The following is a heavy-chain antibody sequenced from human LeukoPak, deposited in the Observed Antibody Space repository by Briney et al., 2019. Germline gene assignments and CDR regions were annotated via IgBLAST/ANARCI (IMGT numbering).Heavy chain of an antibody. Sequence: ASVKVTCKASVGTFSSYAISWVRQPPGQGLEWMGRIIPIFGIAKYAQKFQGRVTITADKSTSTAYMELSSLRSEDTAVYYCARDKGLPAYSSHQYDFDYWGQGTLVTVSS. CDR1: VGTFSSYA. J-gene: IGHJ4*02. CDR3: ARDKGLPAYSSHQYDFDY. CDR2: IIPIFGIA. V-gene: IGHV1-69*04. D-gene: IGHD6-13*01.